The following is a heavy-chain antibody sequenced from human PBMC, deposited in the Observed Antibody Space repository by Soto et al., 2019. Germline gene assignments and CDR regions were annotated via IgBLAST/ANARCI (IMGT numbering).Heavy chain of an antibody. Sequence: XETLSVTCTVSGGSISSYYWSWIRQPPGKGLEWIGYIYYSGSTNYNPSLKSRVTISLDTSKNQFSLKLSSVTAADTAVYYCAREITYPNYGSGTFDDWGQGTLVTVSS. CDR3: AREITYPNYGSGTFDD. CDR2: IYYSGST. D-gene: IGHD3-10*01. J-gene: IGHJ4*02. V-gene: IGHV4-59*01. CDR1: GGSISSYY.